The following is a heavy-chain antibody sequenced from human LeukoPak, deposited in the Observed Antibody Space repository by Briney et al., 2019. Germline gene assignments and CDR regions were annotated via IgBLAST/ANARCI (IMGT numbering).Heavy chain of an antibody. CDR2: IYYSGST. J-gene: IGHJ4*02. Sequence: LETLSLTCTVSGGSISSYYWSWIRQPPGKGLEWIGYIYYSGSTNYNPSLKSRVTISVDTSKNQFSLKLSSVTAADTAVYYCATPGKVLRTKTEYWGQGTLVTVSS. CDR1: GGSISSYY. CDR3: ATPGKVLRTKTEY. V-gene: IGHV4-59*01. D-gene: IGHD2/OR15-2a*01.